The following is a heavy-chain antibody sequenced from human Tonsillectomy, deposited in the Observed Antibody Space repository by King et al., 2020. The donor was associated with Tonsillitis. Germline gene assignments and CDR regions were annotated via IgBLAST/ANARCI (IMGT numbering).Heavy chain of an antibody. CDR1: GGSISSYY. D-gene: IGHD6-13*01. Sequence: QLQESGPGLVKPSETLSLTCTVSGGSISSYYWSWIRQPPGKGLEWIGYIYYSGSTTYNPFLKSRVTISVDTSKNQFSLKLSSVTAADTAVYYCARDSSTSPPFYYYYMDVWGKGTTVTVSS. CDR2: IYYSGST. J-gene: IGHJ6*03. V-gene: IGHV4-59*01. CDR3: ARDSSTSPPFYYYYMDV.